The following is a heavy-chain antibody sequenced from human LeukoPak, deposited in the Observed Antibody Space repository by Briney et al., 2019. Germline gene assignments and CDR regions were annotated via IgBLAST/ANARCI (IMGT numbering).Heavy chain of an antibody. D-gene: IGHD4-11*01. Sequence: KSGGSLRLSCAASGFTFSRYNMNWVRQAPGKGLEWVSSITIGSNYIYYADSVKGRFTISRDNAKKSLYLQMNSLRAEDAAVYYCAKTTVTPPYYMDVWGKGTTVTVSS. J-gene: IGHJ6*03. CDR1: GFTFSRYN. CDR3: AKTTVTPPYYMDV. V-gene: IGHV3-21*01. CDR2: ITIGSNYI.